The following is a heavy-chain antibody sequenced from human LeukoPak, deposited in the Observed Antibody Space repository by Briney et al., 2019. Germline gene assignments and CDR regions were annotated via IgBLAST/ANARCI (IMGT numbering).Heavy chain of an antibody. CDR3: ARKVAMVRGVIIPYYFDY. V-gene: IGHV3-30*04. CDR1: GFTFSSYA. Sequence: PGRSLRLSCAASGFTFSSYAMHWVRQAPGKGLEWVAVISYDGSNKYYADSVKGRFTISRDNSKNTLYLQMNSLRAEDTAVYYCARKVAMVRGVIIPYYFDYWGQGTLVTVSS. D-gene: IGHD3-10*01. J-gene: IGHJ4*02. CDR2: ISYDGSNK.